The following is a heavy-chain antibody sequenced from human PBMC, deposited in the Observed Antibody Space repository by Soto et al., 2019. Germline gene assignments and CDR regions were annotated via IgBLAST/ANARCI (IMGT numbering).Heavy chain of an antibody. J-gene: IGHJ5*02. D-gene: IGHD6-13*01. Sequence: QVQLVQSGAEVKKPGSSVKVSCKASGGTFSSYAISWVRQAPGQGLEWMGGIIPIFGTANYAQKFQGRVTITTDESTCTAYMEQSSLSSEDTAVYYCARDLAAAGYDWFDPWGQGTLVTVSS. V-gene: IGHV1-69*05. CDR3: ARDLAAAGYDWFDP. CDR2: IIPIFGTA. CDR1: GGTFSSYA.